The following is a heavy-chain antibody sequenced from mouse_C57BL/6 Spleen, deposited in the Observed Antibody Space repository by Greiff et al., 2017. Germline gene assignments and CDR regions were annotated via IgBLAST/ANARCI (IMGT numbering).Heavy chain of an antibody. D-gene: IGHD2-3*01. J-gene: IGHJ4*01. CDR3: VRGDGYYGLYYAMDY. CDR2: IRSKSNNYAT. CDR1: GFSFNTYA. Sequence: EVKVEESGGGLVQPKGSLKLSCAASGFSFNTYAMNWVRQAPGKGLEWVARIRSKSNNYATYYADSVKDRFTISRDDSESMLYLQMNNLKTEDTAMYYCVRGDGYYGLYYAMDYWGQGTSVTVSS. V-gene: IGHV10-1*01.